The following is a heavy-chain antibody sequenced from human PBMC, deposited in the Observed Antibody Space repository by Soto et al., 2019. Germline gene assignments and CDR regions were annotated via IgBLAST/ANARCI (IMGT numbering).Heavy chain of an antibody. D-gene: IGHD5-18*01. CDR2: IKHDGSET. V-gene: IGHV3-7*03. CDR1: GFTFRNFW. J-gene: IGHJ4*02. Sequence: GGSLRLFCAASGFTFRNFWMSWVRQAPGKGLEWVLSIKHDGSETYSVDSVRGRFTSSRDNAENSVDLQMHSLRADDTAVYFCAKGYGYYFDSWGQGTQVTVSS. CDR3: AKGYGYYFDS.